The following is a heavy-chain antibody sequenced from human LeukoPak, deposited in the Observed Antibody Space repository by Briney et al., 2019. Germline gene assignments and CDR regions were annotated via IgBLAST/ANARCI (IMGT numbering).Heavy chain of an antibody. D-gene: IGHD5-12*01. Sequence: GGSLRLSCAASGFTFSSYAMSWVRQAPGKGLEWVSAISGSGGSTYYADSVKGRFTISRDNSKNTLYLQMNILRAEDTAVYYCAKDLIWYSGYDSEGSGDYWGQGTLVTVSS. V-gene: IGHV3-23*01. CDR1: GFTFSSYA. CDR2: ISGSGGST. CDR3: AKDLIWYSGYDSEGSGDY. J-gene: IGHJ4*02.